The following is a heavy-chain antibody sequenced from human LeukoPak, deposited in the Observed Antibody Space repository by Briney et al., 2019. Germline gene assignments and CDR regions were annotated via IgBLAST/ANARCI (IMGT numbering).Heavy chain of an antibody. V-gene: IGHV3-30*18. CDR3: AKGSSGYRNYFDY. J-gene: IGHJ4*02. CDR2: ISYDGSNK. CDR1: GFTFSSYG. D-gene: IGHD3-22*01. Sequence: HPGGSLRLSCAASGFTFSSYGMHWVRQAPGKGLEWVAVISYDGSNKYYADSVKGRFTISRDNSKNTLYLQMNSLRAEDTAVYYCAKGSSGYRNYFDYWGQGTLVTVSS.